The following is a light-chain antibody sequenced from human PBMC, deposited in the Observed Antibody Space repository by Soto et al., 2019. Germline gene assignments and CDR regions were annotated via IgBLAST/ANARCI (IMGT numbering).Light chain of an antibody. Sequence: NFMLTQPHSVSDSPGKSVTISCTRSSGSIASNDVQWYQQRPGSAPTTVIYENNQRPSGVPDRFSGSTDGSSNSASLTISGLQTEDEAYYYCQSYDSSTVVFGGGTKLTVL. CDR3: QSYDSSTVV. CDR2: ENN. CDR1: SGSIASND. V-gene: IGLV6-57*04. J-gene: IGLJ2*01.